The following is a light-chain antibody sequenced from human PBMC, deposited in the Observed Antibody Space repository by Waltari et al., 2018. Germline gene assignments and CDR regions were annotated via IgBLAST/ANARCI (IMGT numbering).Light chain of an antibody. J-gene: IGKJ4*01. CDR1: KGISGY. CDR2: AAS. CDR3: QQYNSHPVT. V-gene: IGKV1-16*01. Sequence: DIQMTQSPSSLSASVGDRVTISCRASKGISGYLAWFQQKPEKAPKSLIYAASRWQSGVPSRFSGSGSGTEFSLSISSLQPEDFATYYCQQYNSHPVTFGGGTKVEIK.